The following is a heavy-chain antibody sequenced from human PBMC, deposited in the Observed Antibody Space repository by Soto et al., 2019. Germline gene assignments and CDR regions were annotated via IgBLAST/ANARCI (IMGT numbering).Heavy chain of an antibody. J-gene: IGHJ4*02. CDR1: GFTFSSYA. D-gene: IGHD2-15*01. CDR2: ISGSGGST. V-gene: IGHV3-23*01. Sequence: PGGFLRLSCAASGFTFSSYALSWVRQAPGKGLEWDSAISGSGGSTYYADSVQGRFTISRDNSKNTLYLQMNSLRAEDTAVYYCAKWSGYCSGGSCYPLWGQGILLPVSS. CDR3: AKWSGYCSGGSCYPL.